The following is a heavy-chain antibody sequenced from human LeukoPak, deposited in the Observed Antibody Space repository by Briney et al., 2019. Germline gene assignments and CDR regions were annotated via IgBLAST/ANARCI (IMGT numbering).Heavy chain of an antibody. Sequence: GASVKVSCKASGGTFSSYAISWVRQAPGQGLEWMGRIIPIFGIANYAQKFQGRVTITADKSTSTAYMGLSSLRSEDTAVYYCARGQEITMMTNWFDPWGQGTLVTVSS. D-gene: IGHD3-22*01. V-gene: IGHV1-69*04. CDR3: ARGQEITMMTNWFDP. CDR1: GGTFSSYA. J-gene: IGHJ5*02. CDR2: IIPIFGIA.